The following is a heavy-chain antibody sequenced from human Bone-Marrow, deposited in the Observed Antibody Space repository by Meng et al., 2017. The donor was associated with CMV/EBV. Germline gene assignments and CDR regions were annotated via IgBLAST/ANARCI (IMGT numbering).Heavy chain of an antibody. CDR3: ARAMDCTSASCYIAAGWFDP. V-gene: IGHV1-46*01. CDR1: GYTFTSYY. D-gene: IGHD2-2*02. J-gene: IGHJ5*02. CDR2: INPSGGST. Sequence: ASVKVSCKASGYTFTSYYMHWVRQAPGQGLEWMGIINPSGGSTSYAQKFQGRVTMTRDTSTSTVYMELSSLRSEDTAVYYCARAMDCTSASCYIAAGWFDPWGQGTLVTVSS.